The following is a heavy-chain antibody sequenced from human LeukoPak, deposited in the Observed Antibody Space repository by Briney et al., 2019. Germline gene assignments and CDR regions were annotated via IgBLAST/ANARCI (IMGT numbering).Heavy chain of an antibody. D-gene: IGHD4-17*01. V-gene: IGHV4-39*01. CDR3: ARLDGTTVTTGAATQYYYYGMDV. CDR2: IYCSGST. Sequence: PSETLSLTCTVSGGSISSSGYYWGWIRQPPGKGLEGIGSIYCSGSTYYNPALKSRVTISVDTSKNQFSLKLSSVTAADTAVYYCARLDGTTVTTGAATQYYYYGMDVWGQGTTVTVSS. CDR1: GGSISSSGYY. J-gene: IGHJ6*02.